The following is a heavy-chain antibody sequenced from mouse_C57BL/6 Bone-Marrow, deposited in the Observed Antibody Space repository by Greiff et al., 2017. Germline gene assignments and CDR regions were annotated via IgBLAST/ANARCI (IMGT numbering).Heavy chain of an antibody. Sequence: VQLQQSGAELVRPGASVKLSCTASGFNIKDDYIHWVKQRPEQGLEWIGWIDPEIGDPEYASKFKGKATITSDTSSNTAYLQLSSLTSEDTAVYYCSSFDGNYFDFWGQGTPLTVAS. V-gene: IGHV14-4*01. CDR2: IDPEIGDP. CDR1: GFNIKDDY. CDR3: SSFDGNYFDF. J-gene: IGHJ2*01. D-gene: IGHD2-3*01.